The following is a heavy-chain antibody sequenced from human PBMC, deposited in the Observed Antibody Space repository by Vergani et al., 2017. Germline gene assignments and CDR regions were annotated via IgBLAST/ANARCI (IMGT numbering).Heavy chain of an antibody. Sequence: QVQLVQSGAEVKKPGASVKVSCKASGYTFTGYYMHWVRQAPGQGLEWMGWINPNSGGTNYAQKFQGRVTMTRDTSISTAYMELSRLRSDDTAVYYCARDRASMVRGVGDCCFDPWGQGTLVTVSS. CDR2: INPNSGGT. CDR1: GYTFTGYY. D-gene: IGHD3-10*01. V-gene: IGHV1-2*02. CDR3: ARDRASMVRGVGDCCFDP. J-gene: IGHJ5*02.